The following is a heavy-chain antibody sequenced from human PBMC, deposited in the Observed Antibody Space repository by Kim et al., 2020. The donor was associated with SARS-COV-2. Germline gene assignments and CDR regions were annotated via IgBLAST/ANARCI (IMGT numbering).Heavy chain of an antibody. V-gene: IGHV7-4-1*02. Sequence: ASVKVSCKASGYTFTSYAMNWVRQAPGQGLEWMGWINTNTGNPTYAQGFTGRFVFSLDTSVSTAYLQISSLKAEDTAVYYCAREGSPAAPTYWLLGGVTNLESNWFDPWGQGTLVTVSS. D-gene: IGHD3-9*01. CDR2: INTNTGNP. J-gene: IGHJ5*02. CDR1: GYTFTSYA. CDR3: AREGSPAAPTYWLLGGVTNLESNWFDP.